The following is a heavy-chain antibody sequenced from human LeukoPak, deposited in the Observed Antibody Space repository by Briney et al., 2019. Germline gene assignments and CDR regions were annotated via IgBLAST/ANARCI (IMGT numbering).Heavy chain of an antibody. CDR1: GGSISSSSYY. CDR2: IYYSGNT. V-gene: IGHV4-39*01. Sequence: SETLSLTCTVSGGSISSSSYYWGWIRQPPGKGLEWIGSIYYSGNTYYNPSLKSRVTISVDTSKNQFSLKLSSVTAAGTAVYYCARRPQYYYDSSGYPALLDYWGQGTLVTVSS. D-gene: IGHD3-22*01. J-gene: IGHJ4*02. CDR3: ARRPQYYYDSSGYPALLDY.